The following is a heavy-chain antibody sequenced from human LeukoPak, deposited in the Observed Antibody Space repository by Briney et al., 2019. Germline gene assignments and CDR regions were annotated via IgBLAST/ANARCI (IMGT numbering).Heavy chain of an antibody. CDR1: GYSFTSYW. J-gene: IGHJ4*02. CDR2: IYPGDSDT. V-gene: IGHV5-51*01. Sequence: GESLKISCKGSGYSFTSYWIGWVRQMPGKGLERMGIIYPGDSDTRYSPSFQGQVTISADKSISTAYLQWSSLKASDTAMYYCARIFTYYDFWSGYYNPYYFDYWGQGTLVTVSS. D-gene: IGHD3-3*01. CDR3: ARIFTYYDFWSGYYNPYYFDY.